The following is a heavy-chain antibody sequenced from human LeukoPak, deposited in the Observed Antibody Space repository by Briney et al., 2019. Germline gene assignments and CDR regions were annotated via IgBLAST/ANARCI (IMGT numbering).Heavy chain of an antibody. Sequence: GGSLRPSCAASGFTFSNAWMSWVRQAPGKGLEWVGRIKSKTDGGTTDYAAPVKGRFTISRDDSKNTLYLQMNSLKTEDTAVYYCTTGLSWNQPDYWGQGTLVTVSS. CDR2: IKSKTDGGTT. D-gene: IGHD1-1*01. J-gene: IGHJ4*02. CDR3: TTGLSWNQPDY. CDR1: GFTFSNAW. V-gene: IGHV3-15*01.